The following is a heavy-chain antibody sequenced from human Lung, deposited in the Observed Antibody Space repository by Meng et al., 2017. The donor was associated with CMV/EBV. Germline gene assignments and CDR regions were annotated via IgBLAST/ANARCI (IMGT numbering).Heavy chain of an antibody. CDR3: ARPPLSEDIVVVTDDNY. J-gene: IGHJ4*02. D-gene: IGHD2-2*01. Sequence: SLKVFCXASGYTFTGYYMHWVRQAPGQGLEWRGWINPNSGGTNYGQKFQGRVTMTRDTSISTAYMELSRLRSDDTAVYYCARPPLSEDIVVVTDDNYWGQGTLVTVSS. CDR1: GYTFTGYY. CDR2: INPNSGGT. V-gene: IGHV1-2*02.